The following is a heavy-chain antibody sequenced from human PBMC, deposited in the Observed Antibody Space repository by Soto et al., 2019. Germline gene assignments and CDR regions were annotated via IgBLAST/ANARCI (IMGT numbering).Heavy chain of an antibody. V-gene: IGHV3-7*03. CDR1: GSTFITYW. CDR2: IKQDGSEK. Sequence: GGSLRLSCAASGSTFITYWMTWVRQAPGKGLEWVANIKQDGSEKYYVDSVRGRFTISRDNAKNSVYLQMNSLRAEDTAVYYCVRDYGRSYFDYWGQGTLVTVSS. D-gene: IGHD3-16*01. CDR3: VRDYGRSYFDY. J-gene: IGHJ4*02.